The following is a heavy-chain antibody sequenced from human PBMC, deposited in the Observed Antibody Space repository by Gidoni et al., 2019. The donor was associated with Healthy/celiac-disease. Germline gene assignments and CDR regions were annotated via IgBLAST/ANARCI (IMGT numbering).Heavy chain of an antibody. Sequence: EVQLVESGGGLVQPGRSLRLSCTDSGCTLGDYAMSWFRQAPGKGLGGVGFIRSKAYGGTTEYAASVKGRFTISRDDSKSIAYLQMNSLKTEDTAVYYCTRSIVRWLQWSDDAFDIWGQGTMVTVSS. D-gene: IGHD1-26*01. CDR3: TRSIVRWLQWSDDAFDI. CDR1: GCTLGDYA. V-gene: IGHV3-49*03. CDR2: IRSKAYGGTT. J-gene: IGHJ3*02.